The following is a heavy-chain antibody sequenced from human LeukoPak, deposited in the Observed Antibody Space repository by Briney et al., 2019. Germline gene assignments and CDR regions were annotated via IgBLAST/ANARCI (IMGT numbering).Heavy chain of an antibody. CDR1: GFSFSGYA. CDR2: VSHTGGNT. CDR3: AKVGSTLIKFPFDY. Sequence: GGSLRLSCAASGFSFSGYAMNWVRQAPGEGLQWVSSVSHTGGNTYYADSVKGRFTISRDNSKNTLYLHMNSLRAEDTAIYYCAKVGSTLIKFPFDYWGQGTLVTVSS. V-gene: IGHV3-23*01. D-gene: IGHD3-16*01. J-gene: IGHJ4*02.